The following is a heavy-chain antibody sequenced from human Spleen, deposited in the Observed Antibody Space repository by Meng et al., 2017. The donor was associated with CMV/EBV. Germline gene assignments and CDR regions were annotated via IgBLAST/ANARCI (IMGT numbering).Heavy chain of an antibody. J-gene: IGHJ6*02. Sequence: SQTLSLTCAVYGDSFSNYFWNWIRQPPGKGLEWIGEINNKGSTSYNPSLKSRVTMSVDTSKNQFSLKLTSVTAADTAVYYCARDRGVRGVTYRGYYYYGMDVWGQGTTVTVS. V-gene: IGHV4-34*01. CDR2: INNKGST. CDR1: GDSFSNYF. D-gene: IGHD3-10*01. CDR3: ARDRGVRGVTYRGYYYYGMDV.